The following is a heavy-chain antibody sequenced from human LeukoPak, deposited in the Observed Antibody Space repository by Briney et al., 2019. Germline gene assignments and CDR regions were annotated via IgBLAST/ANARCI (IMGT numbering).Heavy chain of an antibody. V-gene: IGHV3-30*18. CDR3: AKEGTSGLGYCSGGSCYPLYYFDY. Sequence: PGRSLRLSCAASGFTFSSYGMHWVRQAPGKGLEWVAVVSHDGSNKYYADSVKGRFTISRDNSKNTLYLQMNSLRAEDTAVYYCAKEGTSGLGYCSGGSCYPLYYFDYWGQGTLVTVSS. CDR2: VSHDGSNK. CDR1: GFTFSSYG. D-gene: IGHD2-15*01. J-gene: IGHJ4*02.